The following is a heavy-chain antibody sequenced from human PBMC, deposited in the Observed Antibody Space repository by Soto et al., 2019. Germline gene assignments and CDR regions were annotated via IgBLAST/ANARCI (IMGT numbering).Heavy chain of an antibody. V-gene: IGHV3-21*01. CDR2: ISSSSSYI. Sequence: EVQLVESGGGLVKPGGSLRLSCAASGFTFSSYSMNWVRQAPGKGLEWVSSISSSSSYIYYADSVKGRFTISRDNAKNSLYLQMNSLKAEDTAVYYCARDRVVVATNDAYDIWGQGTMVTVSS. CDR1: GFTFSSYS. J-gene: IGHJ3*02. D-gene: IGHD1-26*01. CDR3: ARDRVVVATNDAYDI.